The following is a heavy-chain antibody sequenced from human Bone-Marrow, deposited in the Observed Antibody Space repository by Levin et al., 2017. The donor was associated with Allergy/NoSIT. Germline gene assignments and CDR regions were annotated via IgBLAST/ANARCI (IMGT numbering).Heavy chain of an antibody. V-gene: IGHV3-9*01. D-gene: IGHD1-7*01. Sequence: PGGSLRLSCEASGFTFNDFAMHWVRQTPGKGLEWVTGIMWNSARMDYADSVKGRFTISRDNGKKSLYLEMNALRVEDTALYYCVKDRSSVDNWNYGGPFESWGQGTLVTVSS. CDR2: IMWNSARM. CDR3: VKDRSSVDNWNYGGPFES. CDR1: GFTFNDFA. J-gene: IGHJ4*02.